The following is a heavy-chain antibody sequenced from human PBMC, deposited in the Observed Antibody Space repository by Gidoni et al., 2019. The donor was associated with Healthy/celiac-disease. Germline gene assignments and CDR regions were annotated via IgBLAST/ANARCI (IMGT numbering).Heavy chain of an antibody. V-gene: IGHV3-48*03. J-gene: IGHJ6*02. CDR2: ISSSGSTI. D-gene: IGHD5-12*01. CDR1: GFTFTRYD. CDR3: ARDPGPSYDQSDYYYYGMDV. Sequence: EVQLVESGGGLVQPGGALRLSCDASGFTFTRYDMNWVRQAPGKGLEWVSYISSSGSTIYYADSVKGRFTISRDNAKNSLYLQMNSLRAEDTAVYYCARDPGPSYDQSDYYYYGMDVWGQGTTVTVSS.